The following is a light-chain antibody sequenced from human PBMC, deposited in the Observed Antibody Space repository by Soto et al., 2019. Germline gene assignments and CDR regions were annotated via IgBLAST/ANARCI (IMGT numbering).Light chain of an antibody. Sequence: EMWLRPSPGTPCFCPGARATPFCGSSQSVSSSYLAWYQQKPGQAPRLLIYGASARATGIPARFSGSGSGTDFTLTINRLEPEDFALYYCQQYGSSPWTFGQGTKVDI. CDR3: QQYGSSPWT. CDR1: QSVSSSY. CDR2: GAS. J-gene: IGKJ1*01. V-gene: IGKV3-20*01.